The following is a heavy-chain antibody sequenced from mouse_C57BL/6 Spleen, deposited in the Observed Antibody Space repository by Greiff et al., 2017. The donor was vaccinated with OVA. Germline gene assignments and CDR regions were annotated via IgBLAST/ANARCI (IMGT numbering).Heavy chain of an antibody. V-gene: IGHV5-17*01. CDR1: GFTFSDYG. J-gene: IGHJ4*01. CDR3: ARPANLGSPYAMDY. D-gene: IGHD2-2*01. Sequence: EVQRVESGGGLVKPGGSLKLSCAASGFTFSDYGMHWVRQAPEEGLEWVAYISSGSSTIYYADTVKGRFTISRDNAKNTLFLQMTSLRSEDTAMYYCARPANLGSPYAMDYWGQGTSVTVAS. CDR2: ISSGSSTI.